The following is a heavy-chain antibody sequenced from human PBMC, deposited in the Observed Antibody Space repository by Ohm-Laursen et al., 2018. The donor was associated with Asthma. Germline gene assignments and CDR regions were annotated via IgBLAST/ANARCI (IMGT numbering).Heavy chain of an antibody. CDR1: GFTFSSYA. CDR3: AKEVNSAGYFDY. J-gene: IGHJ4*02. Sequence: GSLRLSCAASGFTFSSYAMSWVRQAPGKGLEWVSAISGSGGSTYYADSVKGRFTISRDNSKNTLYLQMNSLRAEDTAVYFCAKEVNSAGYFDYWGQGTLVTVSS. V-gene: IGHV3-23*01. D-gene: IGHD6-13*01. CDR2: ISGSGGST.